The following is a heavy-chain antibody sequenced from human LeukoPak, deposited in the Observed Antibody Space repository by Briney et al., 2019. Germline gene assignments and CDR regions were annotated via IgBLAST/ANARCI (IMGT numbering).Heavy chain of an antibody. V-gene: IGHV3-30*04. CDR1: GFTFSSYA. Sequence: GGSLRLSCTASGFTFSSYAMHWVRQAPGKGLERVAVIPYHGFTKNYADSVQGRFTISRDNSKDTLSLRMNSLRDDDTAVYYCARSSEGAIDYWGQGTLVTVSS. CDR3: ARSSEGAIDY. J-gene: IGHJ4*02. CDR2: IPYHGFTK.